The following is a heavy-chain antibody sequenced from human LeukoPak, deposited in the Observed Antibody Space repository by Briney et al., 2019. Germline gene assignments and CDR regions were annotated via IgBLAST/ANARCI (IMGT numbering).Heavy chain of an antibody. CDR1: GFTFSNYG. J-gene: IGHJ4*02. Sequence: GGSLRLSCAASGFTFSNYGMHWVRQAPGQGLEWMGWLNPNSGATRYAQKFQGRVTMTRDTSISTAYMEVSSLRSDDTAVYYCARASYCGGGCYYYFDYWGQGTLVTVSS. CDR2: LNPNSGAT. D-gene: IGHD2-21*02. V-gene: IGHV1-2*02. CDR3: ARASYCGGGCYYYFDY.